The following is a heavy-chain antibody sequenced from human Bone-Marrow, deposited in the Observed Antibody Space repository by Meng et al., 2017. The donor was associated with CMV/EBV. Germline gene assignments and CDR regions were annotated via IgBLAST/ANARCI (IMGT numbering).Heavy chain of an antibody. D-gene: IGHD3-22*01. CDR1: GFTFGDYA. V-gene: IGHV3-49*04. CDR3: TRVRYDSSGYYIFYDAFDI. CDR2: IRSKAYGGIT. Sequence: GGSLRLSCTASGFTFGDYAMSWVRQAPGKGLEWVGFIRSKAYGGITEYAASVKGRFTISRDDSKSIAYLQMNSLKTEDTAVYYCTRVRYDSSGYYIFYDAFDIWGQGTMVTVSS. J-gene: IGHJ3*02.